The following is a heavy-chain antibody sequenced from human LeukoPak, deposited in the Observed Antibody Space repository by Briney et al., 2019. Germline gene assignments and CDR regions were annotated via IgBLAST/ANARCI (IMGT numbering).Heavy chain of an antibody. CDR3: GREGIPYSPSPYYFDY. CDR2: IYYTGNT. D-gene: IGHD3-9*01. Sequence: PSETLSLTCTVSGGSISGYYWSWIRQPPGKGLEWIGFIYYTGNTNYNPSLKSRLTISLDTSKNQFSLKVSSVTAADTAVYYCGREGIPYSPSPYYFDYWGQGNLVTVSS. V-gene: IGHV4-59*01. CDR1: GGSISGYY. J-gene: IGHJ4*02.